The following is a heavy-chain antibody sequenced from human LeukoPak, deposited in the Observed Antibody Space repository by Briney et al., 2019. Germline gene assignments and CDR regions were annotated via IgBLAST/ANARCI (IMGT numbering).Heavy chain of an antibody. J-gene: IGHJ5*02. Sequence: PGGSLRLSCAASGFTFSNYAMNWVRQAPGKGLEWVSAISGSGGSTYYADSVKGRFTISRDNSKNTLYLQMNSLRAEDTAVYYCARDRGYGSATYPFDPWGQGTLVTVSS. CDR2: ISGSGGST. CDR1: GFTFSNYA. CDR3: ARDRGYGSATYPFDP. V-gene: IGHV3-23*01. D-gene: IGHD3-10*01.